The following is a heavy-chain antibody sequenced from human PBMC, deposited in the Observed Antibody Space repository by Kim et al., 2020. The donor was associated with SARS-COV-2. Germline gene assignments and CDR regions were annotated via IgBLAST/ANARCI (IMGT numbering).Heavy chain of an antibody. CDR1: GDSVSSNSAA. D-gene: IGHD3-10*01. Sequence: SQTLSLTCAISGDSVSSNSAAWNWIRQSPSRGLEWLGRTYYRSKWYNDSAVSVKSRITINPDTSKNQFSLQLNSVTPEDTAVYYCARDRQGIYRRSSMVRGGAFDIWGQGTMVTVSS. V-gene: IGHV6-1*01. CDR2: TYYRSKWYN. CDR3: ARDRQGIYRRSSMVRGGAFDI. J-gene: IGHJ3*02.